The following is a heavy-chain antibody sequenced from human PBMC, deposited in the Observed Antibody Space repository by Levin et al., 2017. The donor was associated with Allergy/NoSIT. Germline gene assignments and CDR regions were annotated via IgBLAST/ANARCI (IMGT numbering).Heavy chain of an antibody. CDR3: ARVRVILTGYYRGSQASYYYGMDV. Sequence: SETLSLTCAVYGGSFSDYNWSWIRQPPGKGLQWIGEITHSVSTTYTPSLKSRVTILVDTSKNEISLRLSSATAADTAVYYCARVRVILTGYYRGSQASYYYGMDVWGQGTTVTVSS. D-gene: IGHD3-9*01. J-gene: IGHJ6*02. CDR2: ITHSVST. CDR1: GGSFSDYN. V-gene: IGHV4-34*01.